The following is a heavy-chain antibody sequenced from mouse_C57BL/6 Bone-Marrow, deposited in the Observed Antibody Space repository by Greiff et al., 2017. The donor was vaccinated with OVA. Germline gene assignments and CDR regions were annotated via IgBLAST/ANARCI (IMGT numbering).Heavy chain of an antibody. J-gene: IGHJ4*01. V-gene: IGHV1-26*01. D-gene: IGHD2-4*01. CDR2: INPNNGGT. CDR3: AREGDYDYDGAMDY. Sequence: VQLQQSGPELVKPGASVKISCKASGYTFTDYYMNWVKQSHGKSLEWIGDINPNNGGTSYNQKFKGKATLTVDKSSSTAYMELRSLTSEDSAVYYCAREGDYDYDGAMDYWGQGTSVTVSS. CDR1: GYTFTDYY.